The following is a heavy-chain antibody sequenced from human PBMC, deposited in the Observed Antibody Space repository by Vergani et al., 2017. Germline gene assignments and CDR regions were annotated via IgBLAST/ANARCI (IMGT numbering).Heavy chain of an antibody. CDR3: ARVRYCSSTSCYTHYYYMDV. V-gene: IGHV1-2*02. Sequence: QVQLVQSGAEVKKPGASVKVSCKASGYTFTGYYMHWVRQAPGQGLEWMGWINPNSGGTNYAQKFQGRVTMTRDTSISTAYMELSRLRSDDTAVYYCARVRYCSSTSCYTHYYYMDVWGKGTTVTVSS. CDR1: GYTFTGYY. J-gene: IGHJ6*03. D-gene: IGHD2-2*02. CDR2: INPNSGGT.